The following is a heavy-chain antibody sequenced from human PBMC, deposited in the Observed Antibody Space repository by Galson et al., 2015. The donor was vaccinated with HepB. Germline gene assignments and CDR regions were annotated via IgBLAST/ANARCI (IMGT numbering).Heavy chain of an antibody. Sequence: SLRLSCAASGFTFSSYSMNWVRQAPGKGLEWVSSISSSSSYIYYADSVKGRFTISRDNAKNSLYLQMNSLRAEDTAVYYCEVAKYSSGRTFDYWDQGTLVTVSS. CDR2: ISSSSSYI. CDR1: GFTFSSYS. CDR3: EVAKYSSGRTFDY. D-gene: IGHD6-19*01. V-gene: IGHV3-21*01. J-gene: IGHJ4*02.